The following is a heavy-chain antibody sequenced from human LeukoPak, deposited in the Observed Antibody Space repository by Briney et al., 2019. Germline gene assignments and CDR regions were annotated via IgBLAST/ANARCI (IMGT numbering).Heavy chain of an antibody. D-gene: IGHD1-1*01. CDR2: ISGSGGST. CDR1: GFTFSSYA. V-gene: IGHV3-23*01. J-gene: IGHJ6*03. CDR3: ARDHRGTYYYYYMDV. Sequence: GGSLRLSCAASGFTFSSYAMSWVRQAPGKGLEWVSLISGSGGSTYYADSVKGRFTISRDNSKNTLYLQMNSLRAEDTAVYYCARDHRGTYYYYYMDVWGKGTTVTVSS.